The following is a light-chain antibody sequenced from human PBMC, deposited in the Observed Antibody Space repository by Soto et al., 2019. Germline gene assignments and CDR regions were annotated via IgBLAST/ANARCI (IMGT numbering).Light chain of an antibody. Sequence: QSVLTQPASVSGSPGQSITISCTGTSSDVGYNYVSWYQQHPGKAPKLMIYEVSNRPSGLSNRFSGSKSGNTASLTISGLQAEDEADYYCSSYTSSSSYVFGTGTKLTVL. CDR3: SSYTSSSSYV. V-gene: IGLV2-14*01. CDR2: EVS. J-gene: IGLJ1*01. CDR1: SSDVGYNY.